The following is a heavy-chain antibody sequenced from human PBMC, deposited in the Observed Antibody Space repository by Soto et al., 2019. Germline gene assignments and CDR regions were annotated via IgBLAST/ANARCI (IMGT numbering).Heavy chain of an antibody. V-gene: IGHV4-38-2*02. D-gene: IGHD2-15*01. CDR3: ARQDRVVAEGRWFDP. CDR2: VHYSGNT. CDR1: GYSISSGYH. J-gene: IGHJ5*02. Sequence: SETLSITCTVSGYSISSGYHWAWIRQPPGKGLEWLGSVHYSGNTYYNPSLKSRLTISVDKSKNQFSLNLSSVTAADTAVYYCARQDRVVAEGRWFDPWGQGTLVTVSS.